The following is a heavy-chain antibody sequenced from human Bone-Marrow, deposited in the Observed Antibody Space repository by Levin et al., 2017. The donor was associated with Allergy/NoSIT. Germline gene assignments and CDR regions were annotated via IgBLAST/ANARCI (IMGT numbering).Heavy chain of an antibody. V-gene: IGHV1-69*13. CDR1: GGTFSSYA. Sequence: SVKVSCKASGGTFSSYAISWVRQAPGQGLEWMGGIIPIFGTANYAQKFQGRVTITADESTSTAYMELSSLRSEDTAVYYCAREAVAGHYYYYGMDVWGQGTTVTVSS. J-gene: IGHJ6*02. CDR3: AREAVAGHYYYYGMDV. D-gene: IGHD6-19*01. CDR2: IIPIFGTA.